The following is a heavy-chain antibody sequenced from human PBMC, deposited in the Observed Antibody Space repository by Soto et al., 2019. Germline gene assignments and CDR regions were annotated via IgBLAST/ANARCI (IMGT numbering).Heavy chain of an antibody. V-gene: IGHV5-51*01. D-gene: IGHD3-3*01. CDR1: AEIFATYC. J-gene: IGHJ6*01. CDR2: IYPGDSDI. Sequence: PREELRVSKNGSAEIFATYCILVCRQMPGKSLEWMGIIYPGDSDIRYSPSFEGQVTISADKSISTAYLQWGSLKPSDTAMYYCARRFVFWNYYYY. CDR3: ARRFVFWNYYYY.